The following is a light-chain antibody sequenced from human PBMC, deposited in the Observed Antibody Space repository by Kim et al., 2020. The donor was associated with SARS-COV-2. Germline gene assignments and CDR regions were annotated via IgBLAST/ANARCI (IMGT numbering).Light chain of an antibody. Sequence: QSVLTQPPSASGTPGQTVSIACSGSRSNIGSNTVFWYQQLPGTAPKLLVYKNNQRPSGVTDRFSGSKSGTSASLRISWLQSEDEADYYCAAWDDSLNGVVFGGGTQLTVL. CDR2: KNN. CDR3: AAWDDSLNGVV. J-gene: IGLJ2*01. V-gene: IGLV1-44*01. CDR1: RSNIGSNT.